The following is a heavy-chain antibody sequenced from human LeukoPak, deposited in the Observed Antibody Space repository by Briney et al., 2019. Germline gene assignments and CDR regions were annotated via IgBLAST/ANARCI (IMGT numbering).Heavy chain of an antibody. D-gene: IGHD2-15*01. CDR3: AKQLGYCSDGSCYFPY. CDR1: GFTFSNYA. CDR2: ISGSGDST. J-gene: IGHJ4*02. Sequence: TGGSLRLSCAASGFTFSNYAMTWVRQAPGKGLEWVSTISGSGDSTYYADSVQGRFTISRDNSKSTLCLQMNSLRAEDTAVYYCAKQLGYCSDGSCYFPYWGQGTLVTVSS. V-gene: IGHV3-23*01.